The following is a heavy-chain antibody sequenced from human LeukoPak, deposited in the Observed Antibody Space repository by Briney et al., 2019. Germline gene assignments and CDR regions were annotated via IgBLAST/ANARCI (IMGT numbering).Heavy chain of an antibody. V-gene: IGHV3-30-3*01. CDR2: TSSDLNVK. CDR3: AREGYYGSGSPPSLYFDY. J-gene: IGHJ4*02. Sequence: GGSLRLSCAASGFTFRNYVIHWVRQAPGKGLEWVAVTSSDLNVKLYADPVKGRFTISRDNSRSTLYLQMNSLRPEDTAIYYCAREGYYGSGSPPSLYFDYWGQGTLVTVSS. D-gene: IGHD3-10*01. CDR1: GFTFRNYV.